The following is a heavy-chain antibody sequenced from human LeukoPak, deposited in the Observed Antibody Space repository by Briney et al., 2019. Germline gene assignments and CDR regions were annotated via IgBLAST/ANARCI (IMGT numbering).Heavy chain of an antibody. CDR2: IYHSGST. CDR3: ARGRGPDY. CDR1: GYSISSGYY. D-gene: IGHD3-10*01. V-gene: IGHV4-38-2*02. Sequence: PSETLSLTCTVSGYSISSGYYWGWIRQPPGKGLEWIGSIYHSGSTYYNPSLKSRVTISVDTSKNQFSLKLSSVTAADTAVYYCARGRGPDYWGQGTLVTVSS. J-gene: IGHJ4*02.